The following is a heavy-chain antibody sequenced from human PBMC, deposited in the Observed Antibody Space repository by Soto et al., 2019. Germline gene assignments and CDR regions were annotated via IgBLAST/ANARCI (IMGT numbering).Heavy chain of an antibody. CDR2: ISSSSSYI. CDR1: GFTFSSYS. V-gene: IGHV3-21*01. Sequence: GGSLRLSCAASGFTFSSYSMNWVRQAPGKGLEWVSSISSSSSYIYYADSVKGRFTISRDNAKNSLYPQMNSLRAEDTAVYDCVRDLGDTYWSGGNCYSVPFDIWGQGTMVTVPS. D-gene: IGHD2-15*01. CDR3: VRDLGDTYWSGGNCYSVPFDI. J-gene: IGHJ3*02.